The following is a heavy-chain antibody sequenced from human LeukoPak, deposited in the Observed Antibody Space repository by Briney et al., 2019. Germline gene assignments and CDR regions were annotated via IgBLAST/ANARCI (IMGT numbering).Heavy chain of an antibody. CDR2: IKQDGSQE. V-gene: IGHV3-7*04. J-gene: IGHJ3*02. Sequence: GGSLRLSCAASRFTLSTYWMSWVRQAPGKGLEWVAHIKQDGSQEYYVDSVKGRFTISRDSAKNSLYLQMNSLRAEDTAVYYCARGLDAFDIWGQGTMVTVSS. CDR1: RFTLSTYW. CDR3: ARGLDAFDI.